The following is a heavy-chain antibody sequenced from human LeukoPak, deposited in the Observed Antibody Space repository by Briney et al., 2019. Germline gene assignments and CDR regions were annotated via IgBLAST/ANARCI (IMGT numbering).Heavy chain of an antibody. Sequence: PSETLSLTCTVSGGSLSSYYWSWIRQPPGKGLEWIAYTHHTGSSDYNPSLKSRVTISMDTSKNQFSLKLSSVTAADTAVYYCARDRVYVDDAFDIWGQGTMVTVSS. CDR1: GGSLSSYY. J-gene: IGHJ3*02. V-gene: IGHV4-59*12. CDR3: ARDRVYVDDAFDI. CDR2: THHTGSS. D-gene: IGHD5/OR15-5a*01.